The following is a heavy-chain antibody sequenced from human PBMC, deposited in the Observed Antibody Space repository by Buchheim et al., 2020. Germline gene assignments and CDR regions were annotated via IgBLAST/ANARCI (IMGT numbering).Heavy chain of an antibody. D-gene: IGHD6-19*01. Sequence: QVQVVESGGGVVQPGRSLRLSCAVSGFTFSSCAMHWVRQAPGKGLEWVAVISYDGNNKYYADSVKGRFTIPRDISKNTLYLQMNSLRAEDTAVYYCARAASSGWDYFDYWGQGTL. J-gene: IGHJ4*02. CDR1: GFTFSSCA. CDR3: ARAASSGWDYFDY. V-gene: IGHV3-30-3*01. CDR2: ISYDGNNK.